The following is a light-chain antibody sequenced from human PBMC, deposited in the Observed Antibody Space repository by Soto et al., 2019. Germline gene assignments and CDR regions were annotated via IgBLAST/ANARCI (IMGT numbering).Light chain of an antibody. CDR1: QSISSY. Sequence: DIQMTQSPSSLSASVGDRVTITCRASQSISSYLNWYQQKPGKAPKLLIYAASSLQSGAPSRFSGSGSGTDFTLTISSLQPEDFATYYCQQSYSTPRTCGQGTKVDVK. V-gene: IGKV1-39*01. CDR2: AAS. J-gene: IGKJ1*01. CDR3: QQSYSTPRT.